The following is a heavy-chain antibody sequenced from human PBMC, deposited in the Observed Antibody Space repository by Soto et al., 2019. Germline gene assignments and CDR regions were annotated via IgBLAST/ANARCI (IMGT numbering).Heavy chain of an antibody. CDR2: IIPIFGTA. V-gene: IGHV1-69*06. J-gene: IGHJ4*02. CDR1: GGTFSSYA. Sequence: QVQLVQSGAEVEKPGSSVKVSCKASGGTFSSYAISWVRQAPGQGLEWMGGIIPIFGTANYAQKFQGRVTITADKSTSTAYMELSSLRSEDTAVYYCASYYYDSSGYLHYFDYWGQGTLVTVSS. D-gene: IGHD3-22*01. CDR3: ASYYYDSSGYLHYFDY.